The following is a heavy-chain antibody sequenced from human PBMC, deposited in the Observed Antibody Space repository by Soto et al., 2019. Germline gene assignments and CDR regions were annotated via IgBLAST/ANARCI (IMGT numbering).Heavy chain of an antibody. CDR3: ARVQAWFGELSPGMDV. D-gene: IGHD3-10*01. CDR2: MNPNSGDT. CDR1: GYTFTSYD. Sequence: GASVKVSCKASGYTFTSYDINWVRQATGQGLEWMGWMNPNSGDTGYAQKFQGRVTMTRNTSISTAYMELSSLRSEDTAVYYCARVQAWFGELSPGMDVWGQGTTVTVSS. V-gene: IGHV1-8*01. J-gene: IGHJ6*02.